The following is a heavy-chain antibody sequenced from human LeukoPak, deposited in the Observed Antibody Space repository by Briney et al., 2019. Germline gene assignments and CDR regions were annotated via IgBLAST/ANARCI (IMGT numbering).Heavy chain of an antibody. D-gene: IGHD3-10*01. J-gene: IGHJ6*03. Sequence: GGSLRLSCAASGFTFSTYAMNWVRHTPGKGLEWVSSIVGSGADTYYADSVKGRFTVSRDNARNSLYLQMNSLRAEDTAVYYCARDPWHYSHYMDVWGKGTTVTVSS. CDR2: IVGSGADT. CDR1: GFTFSTYA. CDR3: ARDPWHYSHYMDV. V-gene: IGHV3-21*01.